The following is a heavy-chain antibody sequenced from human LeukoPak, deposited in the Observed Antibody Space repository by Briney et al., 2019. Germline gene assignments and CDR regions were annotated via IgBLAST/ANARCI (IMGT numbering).Heavy chain of an antibody. Sequence: ASVKVSCKAFGYTFTSYGISWVRQAPGQGLEWMGWISAYNGNTNYAQKLQGRVTMTTDTSTSTAYMELRSLRSDDTAVYYCARDTQQLDMGGAYYYDSSDQPGDYWGQGTLVTVSS. CDR3: ARDTQQLDMGGAYYYDSSDQPGDY. CDR2: ISAYNGNT. J-gene: IGHJ4*02. CDR1: GYTFTSYG. D-gene: IGHD3-22*01. V-gene: IGHV1-18*01.